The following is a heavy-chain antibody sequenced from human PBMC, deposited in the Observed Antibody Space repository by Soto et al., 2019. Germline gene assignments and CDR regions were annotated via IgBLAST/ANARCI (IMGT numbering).Heavy chain of an antibody. CDR1: CYTFNTYG. CDR3: VRLYCSGGSCYSAPVH. J-gene: IGHJ4*02. CDR2: ISAYNANT. Sequence: ASVKVSCKAPCYTFNTYGVGWVRPSPGQGLEWMGWISAYNANTNYAQNLQGRVAMTTDTSTSTAYMELRSLRSDDTAMYYCVRLYCSGGSCYSAPVHWGQGTLVTVS. V-gene: IGHV1-18*01. D-gene: IGHD2-15*01.